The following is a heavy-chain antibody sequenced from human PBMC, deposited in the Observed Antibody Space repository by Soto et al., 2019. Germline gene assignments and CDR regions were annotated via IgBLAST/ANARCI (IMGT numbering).Heavy chain of an antibody. Sequence: GASVKVSCKASGYTFTGYYMHWVRQAPGQGLEWMGWINPNSGGTNYAQKFQGWVTMTRDTSISTAYMELSRLRSDDMAVYYCARDRTTVPNAFDIWGQGTMVTVSS. J-gene: IGHJ3*02. CDR1: GYTFTGYY. D-gene: IGHD4-17*01. V-gene: IGHV1-2*04. CDR2: INPNSGGT. CDR3: ARDRTTVPNAFDI.